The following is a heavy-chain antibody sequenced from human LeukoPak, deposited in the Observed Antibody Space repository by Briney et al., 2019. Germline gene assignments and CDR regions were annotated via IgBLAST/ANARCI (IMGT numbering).Heavy chain of an antibody. CDR2: LSYTGKT. CDR1: GASVTTSH. V-gene: IGHV4-59*02. CDR3: SEGYFEPFDH. J-gene: IGHJ4*02. Sequence: SETLSLTCVVSGASVTTSHWNWIRQVPGKGLEWIGCLSYTGKTDYNPSLTSRVTTSLDASKNQVSLKLTSLTAADTAVYYCSEGYFEPFDHWGQGILVTVSS. D-gene: IGHD2/OR15-2a*01.